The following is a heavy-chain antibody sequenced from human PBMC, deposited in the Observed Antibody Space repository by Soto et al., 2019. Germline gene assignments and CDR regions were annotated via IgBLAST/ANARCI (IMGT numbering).Heavy chain of an antibody. CDR2: ITSSSSYI. V-gene: IGHV3-21*01. CDR1: GFIFSRYS. J-gene: IGHJ5*02. Sequence: EVQLVESGGGLVQPGGSLRLSCGASGFIFSRYSMNWVRQAPGKGLEWVSSITSSSSYIYYADSVKGRFTISRDNAKNSLYLQMNSLRAEDTAVYYCASDLASSSNWFDPWGQGTLVTVSS. D-gene: IGHD6-6*01. CDR3: ASDLASSSNWFDP.